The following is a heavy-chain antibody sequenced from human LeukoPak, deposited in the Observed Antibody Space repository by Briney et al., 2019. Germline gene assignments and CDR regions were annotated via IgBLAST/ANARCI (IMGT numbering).Heavy chain of an antibody. J-gene: IGHJ4*02. V-gene: IGHV4-30-4*01. CDR2: IFYSGST. CDR1: GGSISSGDYY. Sequence: PWETLSLTCTVSGGSISSGDYYWSWNRQPPGKGLEWIGYIFYSGSTYYNPSLKSRITVSVDTSKNQFSLKLSSVTAADTAVYYCARGKGAGVVIIDYWGQGTLVTVSS. CDR3: ARGKGAGVVIIDY. D-gene: IGHD3-3*01.